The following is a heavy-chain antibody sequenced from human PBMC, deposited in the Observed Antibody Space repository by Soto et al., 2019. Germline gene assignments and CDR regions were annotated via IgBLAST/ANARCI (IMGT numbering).Heavy chain of an antibody. J-gene: IGHJ4*02. Sequence: QITLKESGPTLVKPTQTLTLTCTFSGFSLSTSGVGVGWIRQPPGKALEWLALIYWDDDKRYSPSLKSRLTITKDTSKNQVVLTMTNMDPVDTATYYCAHSRMVTFGGVIVQASYYFDYWGQGTLVTVSS. D-gene: IGHD3-16*02. CDR2: IYWDDDK. CDR3: AHSRMVTFGGVIVQASYYFDY. CDR1: GFSLSTSGVG. V-gene: IGHV2-5*02.